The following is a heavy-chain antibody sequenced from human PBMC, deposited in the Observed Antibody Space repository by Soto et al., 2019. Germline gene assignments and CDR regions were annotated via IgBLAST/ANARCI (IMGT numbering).Heavy chain of an antibody. V-gene: IGHV4-59*01. CDR2: IYYSGST. J-gene: IGHJ4*02. CDR1: GGSTSSYY. CDR3: ARSYYYGSGSYYFDD. Sequence: QVQLQESGPGLVKPSETLSLTCTVSGGSTSSYYWSWIRQPPGKGLEWIGYIYYSGSTNYNPSLKSRVTISVDTSKNQFSLKLSSVTAADTAVYYCARSYYYGSGSYYFDDWGQGTLVTVSS. D-gene: IGHD3-10*01.